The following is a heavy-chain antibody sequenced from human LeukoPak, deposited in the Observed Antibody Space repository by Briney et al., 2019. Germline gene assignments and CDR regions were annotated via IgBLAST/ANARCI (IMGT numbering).Heavy chain of an antibody. CDR3: ARGRSVELLY. V-gene: IGHV4-34*01. D-gene: IGHD5-24*01. J-gene: IGHJ4*02. Sequence: GSLRLSCGASGFTFSSYSMHWVRQAPGKGLEWIGEINHSGSTNYNPSLKSRVTISVDTSKNQFSLKLSSVTAADTAVYYCARGRSVELLYWGQGTLVTVSS. CDR1: GFTFSSYS. CDR2: INHSGST.